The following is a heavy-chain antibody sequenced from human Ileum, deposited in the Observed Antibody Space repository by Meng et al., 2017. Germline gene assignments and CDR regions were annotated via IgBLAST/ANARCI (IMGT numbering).Heavy chain of an antibody. J-gene: IGHJ4*02. CDR2: ISRSSNYI. V-gene: IGHV3-21*01. D-gene: IGHD3-22*01. CDR1: GFTFSDYS. CDR3: AREGIYDTTAYYNPDY. Sequence: GESLKISCTTSGFTFSDYSMSWVRQAPGKGLEWVSSISRSSNYIYHADSVKGRLTISRDNAKNSLYLQMNSLRSEDTAVYYCAREGIYDTTAYYNPDYWGQGTLVTSPQ.